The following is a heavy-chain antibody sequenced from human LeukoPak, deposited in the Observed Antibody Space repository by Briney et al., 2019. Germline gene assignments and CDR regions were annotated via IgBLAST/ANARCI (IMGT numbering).Heavy chain of an antibody. CDR1: GYTFTSYG. Sequence: ASVKVSCKASGYTFTSYGISWVRQAPGQGLEWMGWISAYNGNTNYAQKLQGRVTMTTDTSTSTAYMELRSLRSDDTAVYYCARVVVRGSYPPGKETTSDYWGQGTLVTVSS. CDR3: ARVVVRGSYPPGKETTSDY. D-gene: IGHD1-26*01. CDR2: ISAYNGNT. V-gene: IGHV1-18*01. J-gene: IGHJ4*02.